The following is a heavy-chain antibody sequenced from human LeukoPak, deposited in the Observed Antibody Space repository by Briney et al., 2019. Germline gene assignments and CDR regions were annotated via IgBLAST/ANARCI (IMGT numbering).Heavy chain of an antibody. J-gene: IGHJ4*02. Sequence: SETLSLTCTVSGGSISSYYWSWIRQPPGKGLEWIGSIYYSGSTYYNPSLKSRVTISVDTSKNQFSLKLSSVTAADTAVYYCARPNQAGYWVTDDFDYWGQGTLVTVSS. D-gene: IGHD1-14*01. CDR3: ARPNQAGYWVTDDFDY. V-gene: IGHV4-59*05. CDR1: GGSISSYY. CDR2: IYYSGST.